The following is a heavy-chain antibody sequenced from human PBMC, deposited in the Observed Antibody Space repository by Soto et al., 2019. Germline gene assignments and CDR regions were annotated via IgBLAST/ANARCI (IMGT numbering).Heavy chain of an antibody. V-gene: IGHV4-59*01. CDR1: GGSISSYY. D-gene: IGHD1-26*01. J-gene: IGHJ6*02. CDR3: ARYPSRAALLLYYYGMGF. CDR2: IYYSGNT. Sequence: SETLSLTCTVSGGSISSYYWSWIRQPPGKGLEWIGYIYYSGNTNYNPSLKSRVTISVDTSKNQFSLKLSSVTAADTAVYYCARYPSRAALLLYYYGMGFWGQGTTVTVSS.